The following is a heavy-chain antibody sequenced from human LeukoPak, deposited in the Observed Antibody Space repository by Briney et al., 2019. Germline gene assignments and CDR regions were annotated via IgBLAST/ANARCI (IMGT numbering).Heavy chain of an antibody. Sequence: SETLSLTCAVYGGSFSGYYWSWIRQPPGKGLEWIGEINHSGGTNYNPSLKSRVTISVDTSKNQFSLKLSSVTAADTAVYHCARGSAAAGTGRRLYYYYYYMDVWGKGTTVTVSS. J-gene: IGHJ6*03. CDR1: GGSFSGYY. CDR2: INHSGGT. V-gene: IGHV4-34*01. CDR3: ARGSAAAGTGRRLYYYYYYMDV. D-gene: IGHD6-13*01.